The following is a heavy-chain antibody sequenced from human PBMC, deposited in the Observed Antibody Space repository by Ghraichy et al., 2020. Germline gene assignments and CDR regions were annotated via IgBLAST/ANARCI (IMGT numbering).Heavy chain of an antibody. CDR1: GFTFSSYA. V-gene: IGHV3-23*01. CDR3: AKDKSRVWNDVHCFDY. J-gene: IGHJ4*02. D-gene: IGHD1-1*01. CDR2: ISGSGGST. Sequence: GGSLRLSCAASGFTFSSYAMSWVRQAPGKGLEWVSAISGSGGSTYYADSVKGRFTISRDNSKNTLYLQMNSLRAEDTAVYYCAKDKSRVWNDVHCFDYWGQGTLVTVSS.